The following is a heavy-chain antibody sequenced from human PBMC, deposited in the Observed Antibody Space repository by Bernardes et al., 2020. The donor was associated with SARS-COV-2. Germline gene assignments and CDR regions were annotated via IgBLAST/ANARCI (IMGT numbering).Heavy chain of an antibody. D-gene: IGHD7-27*01. CDR1: GIIFSSYA. CDR2: ISDGGGST. J-gene: IGHJ4*02. Sequence: GGSLRPSCSVSGIIFSSYAMSWVRQAPGKGLEWVSAISDGGGSTYYADSVKGRFAISRDDSKATLYLQLNSLRDEDTAVYFCVLGSGRYYLDSWGQGTLVTVSS. CDR3: VLGSGRYYLDS. V-gene: IGHV3-23*01.